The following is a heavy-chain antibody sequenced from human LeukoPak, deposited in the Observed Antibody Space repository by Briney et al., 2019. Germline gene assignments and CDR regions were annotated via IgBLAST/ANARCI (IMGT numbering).Heavy chain of an antibody. D-gene: IGHD2/OR15-2a*01. CDR2: IRYDGSNK. J-gene: IGHJ6*02. CDR3: AKDLYPDYFNYGMDV. Sequence: RGSLRLSCAASGFTFSSYGMHWVRQAPGKGLEWVAFIRYDGSNKYYADSVKGRFTISRDNSKNTLYLQMNSLRAEDTAVYYCAKDLYPDYFNYGMDVWGQGTTVTVSS. V-gene: IGHV3-30*02. CDR1: GFTFSSYG.